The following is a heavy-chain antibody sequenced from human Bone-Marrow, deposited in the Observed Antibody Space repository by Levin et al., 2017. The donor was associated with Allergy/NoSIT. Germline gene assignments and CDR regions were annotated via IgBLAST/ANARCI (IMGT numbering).Heavy chain of an antibody. D-gene: IGHD1-26*01. CDR2: ISSSSSYA. Sequence: GGSLRLSCAASGFTFSDNYMTWIRQAPGKGLEWVSYISSSSSYANYADSVKGRFTISRDNAKNSLYLQMNSLRAEDTAMYYCARGFSGSYNLWGQGTLVTVSS. J-gene: IGHJ4*02. CDR1: GFTFSDNY. V-gene: IGHV3-11*05. CDR3: ARGFSGSYNL.